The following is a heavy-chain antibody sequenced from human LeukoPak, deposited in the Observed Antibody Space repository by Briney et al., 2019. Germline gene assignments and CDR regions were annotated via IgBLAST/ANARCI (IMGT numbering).Heavy chain of an antibody. D-gene: IGHD5-18*01. CDR2: ITAFNDNS. J-gene: IGHJ6*03. CDR1: GFALTTYN. Sequence: ASVKVSCKASGFALTTYNIVWLRQAPGQGLEWVGWITAFNDNSNYAQKVQGRVTITRDTSTSTAYMELRSLRSDDTAVYYCARNTYGYKFSMDVWGKGTTVTISS. V-gene: IGHV1-18*04. CDR3: ARNTYGYKFSMDV.